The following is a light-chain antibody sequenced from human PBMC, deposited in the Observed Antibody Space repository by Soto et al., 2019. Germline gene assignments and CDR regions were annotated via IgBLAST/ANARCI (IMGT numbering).Light chain of an antibody. CDR2: DVS. CDR3: SSYTSRSTPGV. Sequence: QSALTQPASVSGSPGQAITISCTGTSSDVGGYNYVSWYQQHPGKAPKLRVYDVSNRPSGVSNRFSGSKSGNTASLTISVLHAEDEADYYCSSYTSRSTPGVFGGGTQLTV. J-gene: IGLJ3*02. CDR1: SSDVGGYNY. V-gene: IGLV2-14*01.